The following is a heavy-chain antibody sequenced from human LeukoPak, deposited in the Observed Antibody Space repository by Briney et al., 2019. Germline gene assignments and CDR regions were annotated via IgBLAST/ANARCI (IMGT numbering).Heavy chain of an antibody. J-gene: IGHJ5*02. Sequence: PSETLSLTCTVSGGSISSSSYYWGWIRQPPGKGLEWIGEINHSGSTNYNPSLKSRVTISVDTSKNQFSLKLSSVTAADTAVYYCATAGLELRVNWFDPWGQGTLVTVSS. V-gene: IGHV4-39*07. CDR3: ATAGLELRVNWFDP. CDR2: INHSGST. CDR1: GGSISSSSYY. D-gene: IGHD1-7*01.